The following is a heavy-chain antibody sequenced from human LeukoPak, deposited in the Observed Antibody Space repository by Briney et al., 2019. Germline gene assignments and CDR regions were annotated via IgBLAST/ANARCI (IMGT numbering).Heavy chain of an antibody. CDR2: IYSGGST. CDR3: ARYITRHYYDSSGYYHYFDY. CDR1: GFTVNSNY. J-gene: IGHJ4*02. D-gene: IGHD3-22*01. V-gene: IGHV3-53*01. Sequence: GGSLRLSCAASGFTVNSNYMSWVRQAPGKGLEWVSVIYSGGSTYYADSVKGRFTISRDNSKNTLYLQMNSLRAEDTAVYYCARYITRHYYDSSGYYHYFDYWGQGTLVTVSS.